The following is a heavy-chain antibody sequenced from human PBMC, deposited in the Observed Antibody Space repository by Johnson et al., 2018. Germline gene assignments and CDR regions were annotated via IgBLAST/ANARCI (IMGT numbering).Heavy chain of an antibody. D-gene: IGHD2-21*01. Sequence: QVQLVESGGGVVQPGRSLRLSCAASGFTFSTYGMHWVRQAPGKGLEWVAVMSYDGSEKYYADSVKARFTISRDNSKNPLYLQLNSLRAEDTAVYYCAKGGMVVNNIQYLQHWGQGTLVTVSS. J-gene: IGHJ1*01. CDR1: GFTFSTYG. V-gene: IGHV3-30*18. CDR3: AKGGMVVNNIQYLQH. CDR2: MSYDGSEK.